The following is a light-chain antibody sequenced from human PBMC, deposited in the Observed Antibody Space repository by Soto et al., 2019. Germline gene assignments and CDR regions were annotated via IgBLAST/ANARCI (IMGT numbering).Light chain of an antibody. CDR3: QQYGSSRT. V-gene: IGKV3-20*01. J-gene: IGKJ1*01. Sequence: EIVMTQSPATLFVSPGERATLSCRASQSVSSSYLAWYQQKPGQAPRLLIYGASSRATGIPDRFSGSGSGTDFTLTISRLEPEDFAVYYCQQYGSSRTFGQGTKV. CDR1: QSVSSSY. CDR2: GAS.